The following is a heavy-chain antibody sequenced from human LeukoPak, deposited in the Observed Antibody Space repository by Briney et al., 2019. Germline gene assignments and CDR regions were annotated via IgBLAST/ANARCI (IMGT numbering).Heavy chain of an antibody. D-gene: IGHD3-22*01. CDR1: GGSISSYY. Sequence: SETLSLTCTVSGGSISSYYWSWIRQPAGKGLEWIGRIYTSGSTNYNPSLKSRVTMSVDTSKNQFSLKLSSVTAADTAVYYCARDSLVSYYYDSSGSYFDYWGQGTLVTVSS. J-gene: IGHJ4*02. CDR2: IYTSGST. V-gene: IGHV4-4*07. CDR3: ARDSLVSYYYDSSGSYFDY.